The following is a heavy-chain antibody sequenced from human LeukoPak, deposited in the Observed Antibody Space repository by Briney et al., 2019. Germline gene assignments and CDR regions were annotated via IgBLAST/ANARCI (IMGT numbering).Heavy chain of an antibody. Sequence: PSETLSLTCTVSGGSISSISYYWGWIRQSPGKGLEWIGIISSTGNTYYNPSLKSRLTISVDTSKNHFSLNLSSVTAADTAVFYCARLHGGSGGSESFDFWGQGTLVTVSS. V-gene: IGHV4-39*02. CDR2: ISSTGNT. D-gene: IGHD3-16*01. J-gene: IGHJ4*02. CDR3: ARLHGGSGGSESFDF. CDR1: GGSISSISYY.